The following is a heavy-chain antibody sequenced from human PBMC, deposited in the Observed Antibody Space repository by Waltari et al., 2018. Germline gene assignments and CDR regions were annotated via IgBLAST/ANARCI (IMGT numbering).Heavy chain of an antibody. Sequence: QVQLVQSGAEVKKPGSSVKVSCKASGGTFSNYAITWVRQAPGQVLEWMGRILPMFGTANYAQNFQGRVTITADKSTSTGYMELSSLTSEDTAIYYCARGTKYCTNGVCYHYYYMDVWGKGTTVTISS. CDR1: GGTFSNYA. CDR3: ARGTKYCTNGVCYHYYYMDV. V-gene: IGHV1-69*13. D-gene: IGHD2-8*01. CDR2: ILPMFGTA. J-gene: IGHJ6*03.